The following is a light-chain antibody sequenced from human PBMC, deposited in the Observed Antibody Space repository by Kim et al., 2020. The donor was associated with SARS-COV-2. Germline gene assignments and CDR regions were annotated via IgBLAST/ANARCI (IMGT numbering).Light chain of an antibody. CDR2: GKN. J-gene: IGLJ3*02. V-gene: IGLV3-19*01. Sequence: AVGQTVRITYQGDSLRSYYASWDQQRPGQAPVLVIYGKNKRPSGIPDLFSGSSSGNTASLTITGAQAEDEADYNCNSRDSSGNHWVFGGGTQLTVL. CDR3: NSRDSSGNHWV. CDR1: SLRSYY.